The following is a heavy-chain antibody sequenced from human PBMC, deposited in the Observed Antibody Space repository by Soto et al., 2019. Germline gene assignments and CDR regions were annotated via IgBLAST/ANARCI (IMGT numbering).Heavy chain of an antibody. J-gene: IGHJ4*02. D-gene: IGHD6-19*01. Sequence: EVQLLASGGGLVQPGGSLRLSCAASGFTINTHAMTWVRQAPGKGLEWVSAFSGRSGDTYYAASVKGRFTISGDNSKNTVILEMNNLRAEYTAVYYCARDSSAWPNYFDSWGQGIQVTVSS. V-gene: IGHV3-23*01. CDR2: FSGRSGDT. CDR1: GFTINTHA. CDR3: ARDSSAWPNYFDS.